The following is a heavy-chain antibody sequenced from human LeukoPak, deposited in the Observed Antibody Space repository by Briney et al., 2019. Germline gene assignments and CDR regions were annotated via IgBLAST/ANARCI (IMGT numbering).Heavy chain of an antibody. J-gene: IGHJ4*02. Sequence: SETLSLTCTVSGGSISSSSYYWGWIRQPPGKGLEWIGSIYYSGSTYYNPSLKSRVTISVDTSKNQFSLKLSSVTAADTAVYYCARDDGMVGDYWGQGTLVTVSS. V-gene: IGHV4-39*07. CDR3: ARDDGMVGDY. CDR2: IYYSGST. D-gene: IGHD2-15*01. CDR1: GGSISSSSYY.